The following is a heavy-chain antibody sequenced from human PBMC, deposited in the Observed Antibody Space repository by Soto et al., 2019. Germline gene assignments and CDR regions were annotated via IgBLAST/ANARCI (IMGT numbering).Heavy chain of an antibody. CDR2: IYSSGST. Sequence: QVQLQESGPRLVKPSQTLSLSCAVTGGSIISAPYSWNWIRQSPGRGLEGIGHIYSSGSTYYNPSVKSRVSMAVDTSNNQCSLKLTSVTAADTAVYFCAREDAARTERWFDAWGQGILVTVSS. V-gene: IGHV4-31*11. CDR3: AREDAARTERWFDA. CDR1: GGSIISAPYS. D-gene: IGHD6-6*01. J-gene: IGHJ5*02.